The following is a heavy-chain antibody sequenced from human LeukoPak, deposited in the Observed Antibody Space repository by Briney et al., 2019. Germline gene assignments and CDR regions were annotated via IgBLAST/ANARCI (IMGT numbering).Heavy chain of an antibody. CDR1: GGSISSYY. CDR2: IYYSGST. CDR3: ARQDYYYDSSGFVPSNFDY. V-gene: IGHV4-59*08. Sequence: PSETLSLTCTVSGGSISSYYWSWIRQPPGKGLEWIGYIYYSGSTNYNPSLKSRVTISVDTSKNQFSLKLSSVTAADTAVYYCARQDYYYDSSGFVPSNFDYWGQGTLVTVSS. J-gene: IGHJ4*02. D-gene: IGHD3-22*01.